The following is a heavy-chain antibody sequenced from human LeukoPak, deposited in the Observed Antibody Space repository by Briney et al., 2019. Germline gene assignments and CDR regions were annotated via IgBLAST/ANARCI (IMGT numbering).Heavy chain of an antibody. V-gene: IGHV1-8*01. CDR1: GDTFTSYD. CDR2: MNPNSGNT. CDR3: ARRGLRYCSSTSCPNWFDP. J-gene: IGHJ5*02. Sequence: ASVKVSCKASGDTFTSYDINGGGQATGQGREGRGWMNPNSGNTGYAQKFQGRVTMTRNTSISTAYMELSSLRSEDTAVYYCARRGLRYCSSTSCPNWFDPWGQGTLVTVSS. D-gene: IGHD2-2*01.